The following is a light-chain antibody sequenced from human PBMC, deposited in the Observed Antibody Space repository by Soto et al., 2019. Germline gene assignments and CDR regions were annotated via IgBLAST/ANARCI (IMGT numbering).Light chain of an antibody. J-gene: IGKJ1*01. CDR1: QSVSSSY. CDR2: AAS. V-gene: IGKV3-20*01. Sequence: EIVLTQSPGTVSLSTGERATLSCRASQSVSSSYLAWYQQKPGQAPRLLIYAASTRATGFPARFSGSGSGTEFTLTISSLQPDDFATYYCQHYDSYSEAFGQGTKVDIK. CDR3: QHYDSYSEA.